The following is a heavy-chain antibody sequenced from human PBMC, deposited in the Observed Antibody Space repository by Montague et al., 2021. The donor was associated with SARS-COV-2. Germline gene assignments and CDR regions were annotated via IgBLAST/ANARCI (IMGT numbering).Heavy chain of an antibody. CDR3: ARDQTVLEWIWYGMDV. J-gene: IGHJ6*02. Sequence: SETLSLTCAVYGGSFSTYYCSWIRQSPGKGLEWIGNIDHGGNTXXXPXXXXRVSISVDTSSSQFSLYLTSVTAADAAVYYCARDQTVLEWIWYGMDVWGPGTTVPVSS. D-gene: IGHD3-3*01. CDR1: GGSFSTYY. CDR2: IDHGGNT. V-gene: IGHV4-34*01.